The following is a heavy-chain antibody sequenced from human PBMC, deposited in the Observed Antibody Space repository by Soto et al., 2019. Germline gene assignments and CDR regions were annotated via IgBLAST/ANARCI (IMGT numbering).Heavy chain of an antibody. J-gene: IGHJ4*02. CDR3: TPLALKYSSGWYEFSD. CDR1: GFTFSNVW. D-gene: IGHD6-19*01. V-gene: IGHV3-15*07. CDR2: IKSKTDGGTT. Sequence: EVQLVESGGGLVKPGGSLRLSCAASGFTFSNVWMNWVRQAPGKGLEWVDRIKSKTDGGTTDYAAPVKGRFTISRDDSKYTLYLQMNSLKTEVTAVYYCTPLALKYSSGWYEFSDWGQGTRVNVSS.